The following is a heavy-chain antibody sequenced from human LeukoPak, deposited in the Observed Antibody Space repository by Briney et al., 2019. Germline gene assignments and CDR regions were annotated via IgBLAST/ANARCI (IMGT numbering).Heavy chain of an antibody. Sequence: ASVKVSCKASGYTFTYRYLHWVRQAPGQGLEWMGWINPNSGGTNYAQKFQGRVTMTRDTSISTAYMELSRLRSDDTAVYYCARDHVLRYFDWLFPKTDAFDIWGQGTMVTVSS. CDR1: GYTFTYRY. D-gene: IGHD3-9*01. CDR2: INPNSGGT. J-gene: IGHJ3*02. CDR3: ARDHVLRYFDWLFPKTDAFDI. V-gene: IGHV1-2*02.